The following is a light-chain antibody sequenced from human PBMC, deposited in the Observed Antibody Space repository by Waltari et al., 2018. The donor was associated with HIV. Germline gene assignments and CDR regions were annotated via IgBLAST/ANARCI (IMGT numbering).Light chain of an antibody. J-gene: IGKJ1*01. V-gene: IGKV3-11*01. CDR3: QQRSNWPRGT. CDR2: DAS. CDR1: QSVSSY. Sequence: IVLTQSPATLSLSPGERATISCRASQSVSSYLAWYQQKPGQAPRLLIYDASNRATGIPARFSGSGSGTDFTLTISSLEPEDFAVYYCQQRSNWPRGTFGQGTKVEIK.